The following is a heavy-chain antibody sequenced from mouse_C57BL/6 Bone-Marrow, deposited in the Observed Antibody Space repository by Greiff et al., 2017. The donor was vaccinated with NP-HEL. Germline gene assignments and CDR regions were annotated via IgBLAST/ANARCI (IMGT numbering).Heavy chain of an antibody. J-gene: IGHJ2*01. Sequence: DVMLVESGGDLVKPGGSLKLSCAASGFTFSSYGMSWVRQTPDKRLEWVATISSGGSYTYYPDSVKGRFTISRDNAKNTLYLQMSSLKSEDTAMYYCARHYYSNYFDYWGQGTTPTVSS. V-gene: IGHV5-6*02. CDR2: ISSGGSYT. CDR3: ARHYYSNYFDY. CDR1: GFTFSSYG. D-gene: IGHD2-5*01.